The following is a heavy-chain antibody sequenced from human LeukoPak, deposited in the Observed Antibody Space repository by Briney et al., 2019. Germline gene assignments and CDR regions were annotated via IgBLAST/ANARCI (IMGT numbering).Heavy chain of an antibody. CDR2: INPKTGGT. V-gene: IGHV1-2*02. Sequence: VSVKVSCKASGYTFTGYYMHWVRQAPGQGLEWMGWINPKTGGTSYAQKFQGRVTMTRDTSISTVNMELSRLTSDDTAVYYCARATAENDHWGQGTLVTVSS. J-gene: IGHJ4*02. CDR1: GYTFTGYY. D-gene: IGHD1-14*01. CDR3: ARATAENDH.